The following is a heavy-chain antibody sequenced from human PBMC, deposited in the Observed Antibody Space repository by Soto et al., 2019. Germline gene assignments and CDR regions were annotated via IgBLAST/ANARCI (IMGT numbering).Heavy chain of an antibody. V-gene: IGHV1-18*01. CDR2: ISPYNGKT. Sequence: QVQLVQSGAEVKKPGASVKVSCKSSGYTFTNYDISWVRQAPGQGLEWMGWISPYNGKTNYTQRLQGRVTVTTDTSTSTAYMELRSLRSDDTAVYYCARDRTSGLDVWGQGTRVTVSS. J-gene: IGHJ6*02. CDR3: ARDRTSGLDV. CDR1: GYTFTNYD.